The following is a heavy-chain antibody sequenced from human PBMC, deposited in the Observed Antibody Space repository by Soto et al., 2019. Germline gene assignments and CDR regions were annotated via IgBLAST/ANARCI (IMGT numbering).Heavy chain of an antibody. V-gene: IGHV3-9*01. CDR1: GFTFDNYA. CDR2: ISWNSGNI. Sequence: GGSLRLSCAASGFTFDNYAMHWVRQVPGKGLEWVSGISWNSGNIGYADSVKGRFTISRDSAQNSLYLQMNSLRSEDTAFYYCAKDHMAWAGLFDSWGQGTLVTAPQ. J-gene: IGHJ4*02. CDR3: AKDHMAWAGLFDS. D-gene: IGHD6-19*01.